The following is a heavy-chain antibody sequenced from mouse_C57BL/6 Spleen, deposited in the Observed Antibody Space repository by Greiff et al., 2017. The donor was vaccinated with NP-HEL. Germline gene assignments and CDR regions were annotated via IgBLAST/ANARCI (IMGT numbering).Heavy chain of an antibody. J-gene: IGHJ3*01. CDR2: IWSGGST. CDR3: ARNYYGNYSWFAY. CDR1: GFSLTSYG. Sequence: VQLVESGPGLVQPSQSLSITCTVSGFSLTSYGVHWVRQSPGKGLEWLGVIWSGGSTDYNAAFISRLSISKDNSKSQVFFKMNSLQADDTAIYYCARNYYGNYSWFAYWGQGTLVTVSA. D-gene: IGHD2-1*01. V-gene: IGHV2-2*01.